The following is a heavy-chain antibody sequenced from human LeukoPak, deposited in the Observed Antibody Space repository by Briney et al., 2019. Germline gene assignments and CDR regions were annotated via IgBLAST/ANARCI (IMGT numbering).Heavy chain of an antibody. J-gene: IGHJ4*02. D-gene: IGHD6-19*01. CDR1: GFTFSSYA. CDR3: AKRHSSGWSDAYYFDY. CDR2: IRYDGSNK. V-gene: IGHV3-30*02. Sequence: GGSLRLSCAASGFTFSSYAMHWVRQAPGKGLEWVAFIRYDGSNKYYADSVKGRFTISRDNSKNTLYLQMNSLRAEDTAVYYCAKRHSSGWSDAYYFDYWGQGTLVTVSS.